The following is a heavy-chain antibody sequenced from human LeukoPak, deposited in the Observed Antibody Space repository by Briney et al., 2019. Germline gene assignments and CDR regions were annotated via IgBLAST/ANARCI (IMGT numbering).Heavy chain of an antibody. Sequence: SETLSLTCAVSGYSISSGYYWGWIRQPPGKGLEWIGSIYHSGSTYHNPSLKSRVTISVDTSKNQFSLKLSSVTAADMAVYYCARIDFWSGYFDYWGQGTLVTVSS. CDR1: GYSISSGYY. CDR3: ARIDFWSGYFDY. V-gene: IGHV4-38-2*01. J-gene: IGHJ4*02. D-gene: IGHD3-3*01. CDR2: IYHSGST.